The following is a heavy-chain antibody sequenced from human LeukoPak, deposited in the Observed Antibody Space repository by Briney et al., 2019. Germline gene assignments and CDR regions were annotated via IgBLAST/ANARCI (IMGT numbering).Heavy chain of an antibody. CDR2: ISHDGNTK. D-gene: IGHD1-14*01. CDR3: ARDGGNPRGYYHYGMDV. V-gene: IGHV3-30-3*01. CDR1: GFTFSSYA. J-gene: IGHJ6*02. Sequence: GVSLRLSCAASGFTFSSYALHWVRQAPGKGLEWVAIISHDGNTKHYADSVKGRFTISRDNSKDTPYLQMNSLRVEDTAVYYCARDGGNPRGYYHYGMDVWGQGTTVTVS.